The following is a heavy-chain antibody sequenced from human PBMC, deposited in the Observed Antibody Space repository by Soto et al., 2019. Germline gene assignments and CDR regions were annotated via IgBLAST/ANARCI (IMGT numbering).Heavy chain of an antibody. CDR2: ISAYNGNT. CDR3: ARERPLMNYGSGSYSDY. Sequence: QVQLVQSGAEVKKPGASVKVSCKASGYTFTSYGISWVRQAPGQGLEWMGWISAYNGNTNYAQKLQGRVTMTTDTSTSTAYKELRSLRADDTAVYYCARERPLMNYGSGSYSDYWGQGTLVTVSS. CDR1: GYTFTSYG. V-gene: IGHV1-18*04. D-gene: IGHD3-10*01. J-gene: IGHJ4*02.